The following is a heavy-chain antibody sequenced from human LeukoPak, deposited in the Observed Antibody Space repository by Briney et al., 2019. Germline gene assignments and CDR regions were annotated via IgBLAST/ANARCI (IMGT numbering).Heavy chain of an antibody. CDR1: GFTLSSYT. J-gene: IGHJ4*02. CDR3: VRSSGFDY. CDR2: MSTSGSI. Sequence: GGSLRLSCAASGFTLSSYTMNWVRQAPGKGLEWVSYMSTSGSISYTDSVKGRFTISRDSAKNSLYLQMNSLRDEDTAVYYCVRSSGFDYWGQGTLVTVSS. V-gene: IGHV3-48*02. D-gene: IGHD6-19*01.